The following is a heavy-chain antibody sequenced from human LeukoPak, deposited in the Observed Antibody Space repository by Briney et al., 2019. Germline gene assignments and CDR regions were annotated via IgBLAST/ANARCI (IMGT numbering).Heavy chain of an antibody. D-gene: IGHD3-3*01. CDR2: IKQDGSEK. Sequence: PGGSLRLSCAASGFTFSSYWMSWVRQAPGKGLEWVANIKQDGSEKYYVDSVKGRFTISRDNAKNSLYLQMNSLRAEDTAVYYCARGAGTIFGVVGAEYFQHWGQGTLVTVSS. J-gene: IGHJ1*01. CDR3: ARGAGTIFGVVGAEYFQH. CDR1: GFTFSSYW. V-gene: IGHV3-7*01.